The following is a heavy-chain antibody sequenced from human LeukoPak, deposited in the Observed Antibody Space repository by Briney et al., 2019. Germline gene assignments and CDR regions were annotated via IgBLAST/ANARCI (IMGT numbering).Heavy chain of an antibody. CDR3: ARELVVGYSSGWYRYYYGMDV. V-gene: IGHV4-34*01. D-gene: IGHD6-19*01. CDR1: GGSFSGYY. Sequence: PSETLSLTCALYGGSFSGYYWSWIRQPPGKGLEWIGEINHSGSTNYNPSLKSRVTISVDTSKNQFSLKLSSVTAADTAVYYCARELVVGYSSGWYRYYYGMDVWGQGTTVTVSS. CDR2: INHSGST. J-gene: IGHJ6*02.